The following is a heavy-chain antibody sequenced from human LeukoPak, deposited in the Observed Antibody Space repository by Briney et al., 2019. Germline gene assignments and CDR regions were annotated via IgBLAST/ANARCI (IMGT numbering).Heavy chain of an antibody. CDR3: ARVTVGATADYFDS. J-gene: IGHJ4*02. Sequence: PGGSLRLSCGASGFTFSSYAMSWVRQAPGKGLEWVSSISGSGDNTDYADSVKGRFTISRDNARNSLYLQLNSLRAEDTAVYFCARVTVGATADYFDSWGQGTLVTVSS. CDR1: GFTFSSYA. V-gene: IGHV3-23*01. D-gene: IGHD1-26*01. CDR2: ISGSGDNT.